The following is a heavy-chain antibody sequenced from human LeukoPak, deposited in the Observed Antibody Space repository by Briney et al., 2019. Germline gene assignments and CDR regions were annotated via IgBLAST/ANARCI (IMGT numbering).Heavy chain of an antibody. CDR2: IYTSGST. D-gene: IGHD2-2*01. CDR3: ARDIVVVPAYNWFDP. Sequence: SETPSLTCTVSGGSISSYYWSWIRQPAGKGLEWIGRIYTSGSTNYNPSLKSRVTMSVDTSKNQFSLKLSSVTAADTAVYYCARDIVVVPAYNWFDPWGQGTLVTVSS. CDR1: GGSISSYY. V-gene: IGHV4-4*07. J-gene: IGHJ5*02.